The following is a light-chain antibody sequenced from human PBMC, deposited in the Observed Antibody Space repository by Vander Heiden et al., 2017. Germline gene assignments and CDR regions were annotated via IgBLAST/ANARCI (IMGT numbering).Light chain of an antibody. CDR2: DDS. V-gene: IGLV3-21*02. CDR1: NIGSKR. Sequence: SYVLTQPPSVSLAPGQTARLTCGGNNIGSKRVHWYQQKPGQAPVLVVYDDSDRPSGIPERLSGSNSGNTATLTISRVEAGDEADYYCQVWDSSSDHVVFGGGTKLTVL. CDR3: QVWDSSSDHVV. J-gene: IGLJ2*01.